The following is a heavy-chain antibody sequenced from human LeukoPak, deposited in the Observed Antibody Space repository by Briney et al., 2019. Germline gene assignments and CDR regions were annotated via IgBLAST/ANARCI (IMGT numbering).Heavy chain of an antibody. V-gene: IGHV6-1*01. CDR1: GDSVSSANTA. D-gene: IGHD7-27*01. Sequence: SQTLSLTCAISGDSVSSANTAWNWIRQSPSRGLEWLGRTYYRSKWYTDYAVSMKSRLTINPDTSKNQFSLHLNSLSPEDTAVYYCARGWGFDFWGQGTLVTVSS. CDR2: TYYRSKWYT. CDR3: ARGWGFDF. J-gene: IGHJ4*02.